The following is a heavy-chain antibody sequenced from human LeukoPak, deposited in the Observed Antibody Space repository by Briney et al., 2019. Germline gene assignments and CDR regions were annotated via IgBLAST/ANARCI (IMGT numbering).Heavy chain of an antibody. CDR3: VRDSYTNTWHFQDEDY. CDR1: GFTFSSYS. D-gene: IGHD2-2*02. Sequence: GGSLRLSCAASGFTFSSYSMNWVRQAPGKGLEWVSSISSSSSYIYYADSVKGRFTISRDNAKNSLYLQMNSLRAEDTAVYYCVRDSYTNTWHFQDEDYWGQGTLVTVSS. V-gene: IGHV3-21*01. CDR2: ISSSSSYI. J-gene: IGHJ4*02.